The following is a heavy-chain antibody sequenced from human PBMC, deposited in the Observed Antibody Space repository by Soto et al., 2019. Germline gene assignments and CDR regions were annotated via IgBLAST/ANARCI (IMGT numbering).Heavy chain of an antibody. Sequence: QVQLVQSGAEVKNPGASVKVSCKASGYSFTSHYMHWVRQAPGQGLEWMGIINPSGGSASYAPNFQGRVTMTRDTSTSTVYMELSSLRSEDTAVYYCARWSGSDGGWEYWGQGTLVTVSP. D-gene: IGHD1-26*01. CDR2: INPSGGSA. CDR1: GYSFTSHY. V-gene: IGHV1-46*01. J-gene: IGHJ4*02. CDR3: ARWSGSDGGWEY.